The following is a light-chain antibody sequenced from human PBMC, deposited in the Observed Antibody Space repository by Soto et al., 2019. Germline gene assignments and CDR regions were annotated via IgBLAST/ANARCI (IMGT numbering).Light chain of an antibody. Sequence: DIQMTQSPSSLSASVGDRVTITCRASQRISSYLDWYQQKPGKAPKLLIYAASSLQSGVPSRFSGSGSGTDVNVTISRLQPEDFATYYCQQSYRTPLAFGQGTKVDIK. V-gene: IGKV1-39*01. J-gene: IGKJ1*01. CDR2: AAS. CDR1: QRISSY. CDR3: QQSYRTPLA.